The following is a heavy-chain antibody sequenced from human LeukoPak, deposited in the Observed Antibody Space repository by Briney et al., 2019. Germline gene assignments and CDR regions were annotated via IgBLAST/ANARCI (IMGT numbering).Heavy chain of an antibody. Sequence: GESLKISCKGSGYSFTSYWIGWVRQMPGKGLEWMGIIYPGDSDTKYNAPFQGQVTISADKSINTAYLQWGSLKASDTATYYCARPALYCSSTVCPPYMDVWGKGTTVTVSS. V-gene: IGHV5-51*01. CDR3: ARPALYCSSTVCPPYMDV. CDR1: GYSFTSYW. CDR2: IYPGDSDT. J-gene: IGHJ6*03. D-gene: IGHD2-2*01.